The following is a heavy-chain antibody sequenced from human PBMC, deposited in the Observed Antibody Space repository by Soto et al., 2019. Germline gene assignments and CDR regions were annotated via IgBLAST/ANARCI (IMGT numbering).Heavy chain of an antibody. Sequence: HLVQSGPEVKKPGASVKVSCKASGYTFRMYGFSWVRQAPGQGLEWMGWISGYNGNTEYARKVQGRVTMTTDTSTSTAYMELRSLRSDDTAVYYCARDWGRGQFLTNKDYWGQGTLVTVSS. CDR3: ARDWGRGQFLTNKDY. V-gene: IGHV1-18*01. J-gene: IGHJ4*02. CDR1: GYTFRMYG. D-gene: IGHD3-9*01. CDR2: ISGYNGNT.